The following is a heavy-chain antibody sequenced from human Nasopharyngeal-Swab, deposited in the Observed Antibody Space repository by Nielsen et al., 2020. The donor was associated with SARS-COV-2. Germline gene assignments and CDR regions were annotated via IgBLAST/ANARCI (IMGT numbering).Heavy chain of an antibody. CDR2: ISSDGTSD. J-gene: IGHJ4*02. CDR1: GFTFSSYP. CDR3: ARNLLGFIALDY. V-gene: IGHV3-30-3*01. D-gene: IGHD3-16*02. Sequence: GGSLRLSCAASGFTFSSYPMHWVRQAPGKGLEWVAYISSDGTSDLYADSVKGRFSISRDNAKNSLYLQMNSLRAGDTAIYYCARNLLGFIALDYWGQGTLVTVSS.